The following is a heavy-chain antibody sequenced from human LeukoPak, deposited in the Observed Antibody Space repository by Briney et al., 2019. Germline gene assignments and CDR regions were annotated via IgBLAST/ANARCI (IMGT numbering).Heavy chain of an antibody. V-gene: IGHV4-59*01. CDR3: ARNLIPEQLVLNF. D-gene: IGHD6-13*01. J-gene: IGHJ4*02. CDR2: IHSIRGT. CDR1: GGPISDYY. Sequence: SETLSLTCTVSGGPISDYYWTWIRQPPEKGLEWIGYIHSIRGTNYNPSLKSRVTISVDTSKNQFTLNLKSVTPEDTAVYYCARNLIPEQLVLNFWGQGTLVTVSS.